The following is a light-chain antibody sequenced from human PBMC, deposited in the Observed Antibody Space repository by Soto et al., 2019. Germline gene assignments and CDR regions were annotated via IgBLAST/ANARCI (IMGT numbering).Light chain of an antibody. J-gene: IGLJ1*01. CDR1: SSNIGAGYD. Sequence: QSVLTQPPSVSGAPGQRVTISCTRSSSNIGAGYDVHWYQQLPGTAPKLLIYGNSNRPSGVPDRFSGSKSGTAASLAITGLQAEDEADDYCQSYDSSLTEVFGTGTKVTVL. V-gene: IGLV1-40*01. CDR3: QSYDSSLTEV. CDR2: GNS.